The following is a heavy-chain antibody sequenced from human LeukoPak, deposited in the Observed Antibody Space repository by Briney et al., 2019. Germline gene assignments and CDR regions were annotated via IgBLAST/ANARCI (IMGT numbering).Heavy chain of an antibody. CDR2: ISYDGSSK. V-gene: IGHV3-30-3*01. D-gene: IGHD6-13*01. CDR3: ARGSGNSRSWYIVRDGMDV. J-gene: IGHJ6*02. Sequence: PGRSLRLSCAASGFPFSASPMHWVRQAPGKGLEWVAIISYDGSSKYYADSVKGRFTISRDSSKNTLYLQMNSLRDEDTAVYYCARGSGNSRSWYIVRDGMDVGGQGTTVTVSS. CDR1: GFPFSASP.